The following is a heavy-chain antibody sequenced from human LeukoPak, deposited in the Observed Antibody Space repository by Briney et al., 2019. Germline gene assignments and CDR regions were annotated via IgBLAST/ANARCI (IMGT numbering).Heavy chain of an antibody. J-gene: IGHJ4*02. V-gene: IGHV3-7*01. CDR3: ARELIAARFDY. CDR1: GFTFSSYW. D-gene: IGHD6-6*01. Sequence: PGGSLRLSCAASGFTFSSYWMSWVRQAPGKGLEWVANIKQDGSEKYYVDSVRGRFTISRDNAKNSLYLQMNSLRAEDTAVYYCARELIAARFDYWGQGTLVTVSS. CDR2: IKQDGSEK.